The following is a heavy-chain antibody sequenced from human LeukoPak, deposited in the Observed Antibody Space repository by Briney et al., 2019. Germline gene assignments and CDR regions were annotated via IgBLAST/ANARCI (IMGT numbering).Heavy chain of an antibody. CDR2: ISSSSSYI. V-gene: IGHV3-21*04. Sequence: GGSLRLSCAASGFTFSSYSMNWVRQAPGKGLEWVSSISSSSSYIYYADSVKGRFTISRDNSKNTLYLQMNSLRAGDTAVYYCATWVYDSSGYYFPGWYFDLWGRGTLVTVSS. CDR1: GFTFSSYS. D-gene: IGHD3-22*01. CDR3: ATWVYDSSGYYFPGWYFDL. J-gene: IGHJ2*01.